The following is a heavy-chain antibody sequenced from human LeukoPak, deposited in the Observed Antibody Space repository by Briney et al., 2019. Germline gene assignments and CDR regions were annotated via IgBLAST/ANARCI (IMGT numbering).Heavy chain of an antibody. D-gene: IGHD4-17*01. CDR1: GVSLSSHG. J-gene: IGHJ4*02. V-gene: IGHV3-30*19. CDR2: ISYDGSNK. CDR3: AREGKENGDYGTFDY. Sequence: GGSLRLSCVVSGVSLSSHGMHWVRQAPGKGLEWVAVISYDGSNKYYADSVKGRFTISRDNSKNTLYLQMNSLRAEDTAVYYCAREGKENGDYGTFDYWGQGTLVTVSS.